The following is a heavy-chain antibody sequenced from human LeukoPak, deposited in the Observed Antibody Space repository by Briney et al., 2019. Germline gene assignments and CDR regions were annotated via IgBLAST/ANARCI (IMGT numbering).Heavy chain of an antibody. CDR3: ARSTWYSGSYDFDY. D-gene: IGHD1-26*01. Sequence: ASVKVSCKASGYTFTSYDINWVRQATGQGLEWMGWMNPNSGNTGYAQKFQGRVTMTRNTSISTAYMELSSLRSEDTAVYYCARSTWYSGSYDFDYWGQGTLVTVSS. CDR2: MNPNSGNT. V-gene: IGHV1-8*01. J-gene: IGHJ4*02. CDR1: GYTFTSYD.